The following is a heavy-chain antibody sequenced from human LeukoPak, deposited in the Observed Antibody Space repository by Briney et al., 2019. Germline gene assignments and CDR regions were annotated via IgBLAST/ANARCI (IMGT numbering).Heavy chain of an antibody. D-gene: IGHD3-22*01. CDR1: GFTFSSYE. CDR2: ISSSGSTI. J-gene: IGHJ1*01. V-gene: IGHV3-48*03. Sequence: GGSLRLSCAASGFTFSSYEMNWVRQAPGKGLEWVSYISSSGSTIYYADSVKGRFTISRDNAKNSLYLQMNSLRAEDTAVYYCARDRHYYDSSGYYVTIEYSQHWGQGTLVTVSS. CDR3: ARDRHYYDSSGYYVTIEYSQH.